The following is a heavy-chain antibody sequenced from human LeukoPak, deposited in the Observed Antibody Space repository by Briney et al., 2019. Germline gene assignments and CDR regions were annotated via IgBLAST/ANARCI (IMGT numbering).Heavy chain of an antibody. CDR3: ARHGGYCSSTSCSWGAFDI. CDR2: IYYSGST. D-gene: IGHD2-2*01. V-gene: IGHV4-39*01. CDR1: GGSISSSSYY. J-gene: IGHJ3*02. Sequence: SETLSLTCTVSGGSISSSSYYWGWIRQPPGKGLESIGSIYYSGSTYYNPSLKSRVTISVDTSKNQFSLKLSSVTAADTAVYYCARHGGYCSSTSCSWGAFDIWGQGTMVTVSS.